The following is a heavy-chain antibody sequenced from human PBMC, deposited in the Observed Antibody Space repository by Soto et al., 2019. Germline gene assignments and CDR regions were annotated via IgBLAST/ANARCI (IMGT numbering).Heavy chain of an antibody. Sequence: SESLSLTCTVSGGSSTNYHWSWIRQPAGKGLEWIGRIYTKERTNYNLSFRNRVTMSVDTSKNQFSLKLDAVTAADTAVYYCARDDYKDGGNNWFDPWGQGTLVTVSS. V-gene: IGHV4-4*07. CDR3: ARDDYKDGGNNWFDP. J-gene: IGHJ5*02. CDR1: GGSSTNYH. CDR2: IYTKERT. D-gene: IGHD3-16*01.